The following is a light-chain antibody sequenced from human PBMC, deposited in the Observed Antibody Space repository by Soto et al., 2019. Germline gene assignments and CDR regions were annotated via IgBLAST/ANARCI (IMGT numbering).Light chain of an antibody. V-gene: IGKV4-1*01. CDR3: QQYYSTPLT. J-gene: IGKJ4*01. Sequence: DIVMTQSPDSLAVALGERATINCKSSQSVLYSSNNKNYLAWYQQKPVQPPKLLISWASTRESGVPARFSGSGSGTDFTLTISSLQAEDVAVYYCQQYYSTPLTFGGGTKVEIK. CDR2: WAS. CDR1: QSVLYSSNNKNY.